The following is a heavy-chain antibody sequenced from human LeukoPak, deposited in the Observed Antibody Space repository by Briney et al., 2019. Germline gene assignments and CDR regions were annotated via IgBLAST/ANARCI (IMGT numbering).Heavy chain of an antibody. J-gene: IGHJ4*02. V-gene: IGHV3-64*01. CDR1: GFIFNRYS. CDR3: ARGFYNTGPTWFDY. D-gene: IGHD2-2*02. Sequence: GGSLRLSCTTSGFIFNRYSMNWVRQAPGKGLEFVSGISGNGRTTHYASSVKDRFTISRDNSKNTLYLQMGSLRTEDVAVYYCARGFYNTGPTWFDYWGQGTPVSVSS. CDR2: ISGNGRTT.